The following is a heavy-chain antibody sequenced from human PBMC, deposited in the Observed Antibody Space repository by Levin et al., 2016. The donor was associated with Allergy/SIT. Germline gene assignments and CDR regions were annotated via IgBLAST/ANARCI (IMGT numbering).Heavy chain of an antibody. D-gene: IGHD3-22*01. CDR2: ISSSSSTI. J-gene: IGHJ3*02. CDR3: ARDMYYYDSSGYYRPLGDAFDI. Sequence: WIRQPPGKGLEWVSYISSSSSTIYYADSVKGRFTISRDNAKNSLYLQMNSLRDEDTAVYYCARDMYYYDSSGYYRPLGDAFDIWGQGTMVTVSS. V-gene: IGHV3-48*02.